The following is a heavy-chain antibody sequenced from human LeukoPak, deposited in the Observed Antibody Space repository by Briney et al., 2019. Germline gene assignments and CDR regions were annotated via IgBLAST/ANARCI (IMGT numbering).Heavy chain of an antibody. CDR2: IWYDGSNK. CDR1: GFTFSSYG. Sequence: GGSLRLSCAASGFTFSSYGMHWVRQAPGKGLEWVAVIWYDGSNKYYADSVKGRFTISRDNSKNTLYQQMNSLRAEDTAVYYCARDRDQWLRSGSPLDYWGQGTLVTVSS. V-gene: IGHV3-33*01. CDR3: ARDRDQWLRSGSPLDY. D-gene: IGHD5-12*01. J-gene: IGHJ4*02.